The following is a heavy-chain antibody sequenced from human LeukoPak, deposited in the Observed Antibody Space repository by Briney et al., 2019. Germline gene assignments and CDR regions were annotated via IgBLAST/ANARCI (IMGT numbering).Heavy chain of an antibody. J-gene: IGHJ4*02. CDR3: AREGGNIVVVVAGHFDY. V-gene: IGHV1-69*05. Sequence: SVKVSCKASGYTFTSYGISWVRQAPGQGLEWMGRIIPIFGTANFAQKFQGRVTITTDESTSTAYMELSSLRSEDTAVYYCAREGGNIVVVVAGHFDYWGQGTLVTVSS. CDR2: IIPIFGTA. CDR1: GYTFTSYG. D-gene: IGHD2-15*01.